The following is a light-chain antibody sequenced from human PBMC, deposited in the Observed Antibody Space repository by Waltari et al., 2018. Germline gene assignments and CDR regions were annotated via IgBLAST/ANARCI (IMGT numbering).Light chain of an antibody. CDR1: QTASSSY. J-gene: IGKJ3*01. CDR3: QQYGSTPLFT. Sequence: EIVLTQSPGTLSLSPGERATLSCMASQTASSSYLAWYQQKPGQAPRLLIYNASNRTTGIPDRFIGSGSGTDFTLTISRLEPEDSAVYYCQQYGSTPLFTFGPGTKVDIK. CDR2: NAS. V-gene: IGKV3-20*01.